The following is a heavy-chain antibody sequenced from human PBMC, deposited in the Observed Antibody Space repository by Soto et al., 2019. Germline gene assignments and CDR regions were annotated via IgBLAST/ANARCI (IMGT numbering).Heavy chain of an antibody. J-gene: IGHJ4*02. CDR1: EGTFNSYA. CDR3: ASGASRWYPYFFDS. V-gene: IGHV1-69*01. CDR2: IIPFYNTL. Sequence: QAQVVQSGAEVRKPGSSVKVSCKASEGTFNSYAIAWVRQAPGQGLECMGGIIPFYNTLNYAQKFQDRVTITADDSTNTVYMELSSLRSDDTAVYFCASGASRWYPYFFDSWAQGTLVTVSS. D-gene: IGHD6-13*01.